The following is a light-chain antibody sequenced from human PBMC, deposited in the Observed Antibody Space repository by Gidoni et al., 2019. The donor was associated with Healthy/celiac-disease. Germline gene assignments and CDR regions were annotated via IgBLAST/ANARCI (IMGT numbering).Light chain of an antibody. J-gene: IGKJ1*01. CDR3: QQYNSYST. CDR2: DAS. V-gene: IGKV1-5*01. Sequence: DIQMTQSTSTLSASVGDRVTITCRASQSISSWLAWYQQKPGKAPDLLIYDASSLESGVPSRFSGSGSGTEFTLTISSLQPDDFATYYCQQYNSYSTFXXXTKVEIK. CDR1: QSISSW.